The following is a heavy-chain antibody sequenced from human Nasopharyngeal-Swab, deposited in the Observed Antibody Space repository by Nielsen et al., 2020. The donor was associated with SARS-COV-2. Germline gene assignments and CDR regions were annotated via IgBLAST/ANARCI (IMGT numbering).Heavy chain of an antibody. CDR2: ISYDGSNK. CDR1: GFTFSSYA. V-gene: IGHV3-30*04. CDR3: AKDRDSGDDSGEYYHYYGMDV. D-gene: IGHD5-12*01. Sequence: GGSLRLSCAASGFTFSSYAMHWVRQAPGKGLEWVAVISYDGSNKYYADSVKGRFTISRDNSKNTLDLQMNSLRAEDTAIYYCAKDRDSGDDSGEYYHYYGMDVWGQGATVTVSS. J-gene: IGHJ6*02.